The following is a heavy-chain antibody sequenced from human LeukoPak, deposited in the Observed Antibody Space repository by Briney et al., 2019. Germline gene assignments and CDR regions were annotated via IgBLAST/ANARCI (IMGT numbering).Heavy chain of an antibody. J-gene: IGHJ6*03. Sequence: SETLSLTCAVNGGSFSGYYWSWIRQPPGKGLEWIGEINHSGSTNYNPSLKSRVTISVDTSKNQFSLKLSSVTAADTAVYYCARVRAAALYYMDVWGKGTTVTISS. V-gene: IGHV4-34*01. D-gene: IGHD6-13*01. CDR1: GGSFSGYY. CDR3: ARVRAAALYYMDV. CDR2: INHSGST.